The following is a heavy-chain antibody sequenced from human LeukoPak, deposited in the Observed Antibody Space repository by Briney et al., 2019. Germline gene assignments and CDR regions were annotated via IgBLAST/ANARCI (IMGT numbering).Heavy chain of an antibody. Sequence: GGSLSLSCAASGFTFSSYSMNWVRPAPGKGLEWVSYISSSSSTIYYADSVKGRFTISRNNAKNSLYLQMNSLRAEDTAVYYCARGYYDFAFDIWGQGTMVTVSS. CDR3: ARGYYDFAFDI. J-gene: IGHJ3*02. D-gene: IGHD3-22*01. V-gene: IGHV3-48*01. CDR2: ISSSSSTI. CDR1: GFTFSSYS.